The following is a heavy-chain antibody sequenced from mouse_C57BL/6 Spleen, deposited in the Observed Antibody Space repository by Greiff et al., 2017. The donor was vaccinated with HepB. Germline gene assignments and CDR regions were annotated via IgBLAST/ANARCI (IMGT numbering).Heavy chain of an antibody. Sequence: EVKLVESGGDLVKPGGSLKLSCAASGFTFSSYGMSWVRQTPDKRLEWVATISSGGSYTYYPDSVKGRFTISRDNAKNTLYLQMSSLKSEDTAMYYCARRGNGGNFDYWGQGTTRTVSS. D-gene: IGHD2-1*01. V-gene: IGHV5-6*02. J-gene: IGHJ2*01. CDR3: ARRGNGGNFDY. CDR2: ISSGGSYT. CDR1: GFTFSSYG.